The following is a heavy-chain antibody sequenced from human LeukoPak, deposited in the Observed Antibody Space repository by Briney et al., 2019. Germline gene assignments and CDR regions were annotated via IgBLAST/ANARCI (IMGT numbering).Heavy chain of an antibody. CDR2: INTDGSST. D-gene: IGHD5-18*01. Sequence: GGSLRLSCAASGFTFSSYAMSWVRQAPGKGLVWVSRINTDGSSTSYADSVKGRFTISRDNAKNTLYLQMNSLRAEDTAVYYCASPYSGYSYGVPDVWGKGTTVTVSS. J-gene: IGHJ6*04. CDR1: GFTFSSYA. CDR3: ASPYSGYSYGVPDV. V-gene: IGHV3-74*01.